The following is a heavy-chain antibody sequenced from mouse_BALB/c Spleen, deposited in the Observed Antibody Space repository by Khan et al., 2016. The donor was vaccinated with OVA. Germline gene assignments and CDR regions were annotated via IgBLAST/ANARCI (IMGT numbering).Heavy chain of an antibody. J-gene: IGHJ1*01. V-gene: IGHV1-63*02. CDR1: GYTFTNYL. CDR2: IYPGVYYT. CDR3: ARYPSWYFDV. Sequence: VQLQQSGAELLRPGTSVKMSCKAGGYTFTNYLIGWVKQRPGHGLEWIGDIYPGVYYTNYNEKFKGKATLTAETSSSTVFMQLSSLTFEDSAIYYCARYPSWYFDVWGAGTTVTVSS.